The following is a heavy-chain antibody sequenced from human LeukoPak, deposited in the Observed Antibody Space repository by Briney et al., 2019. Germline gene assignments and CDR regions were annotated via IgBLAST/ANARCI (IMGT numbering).Heavy chain of an antibody. CDR1: GFTFSSYG. V-gene: IGHV3-30*18. Sequence: PGRPLRLSCAASGFTFSSYGMHWVRQAPGKGLEWVAVISYDGSNKYYADSVKGRFTISRDNSKNTLYLQMNSLRAEDTAVYYCAKERLPYNYYYYGMDAWGQGTTVTVSS. J-gene: IGHJ6*02. CDR3: AKERLPYNYYYYGMDA. CDR2: ISYDGSNK.